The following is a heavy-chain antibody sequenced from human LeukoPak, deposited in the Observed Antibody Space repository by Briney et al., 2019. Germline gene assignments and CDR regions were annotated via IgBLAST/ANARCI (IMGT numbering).Heavy chain of an antibody. Sequence: GGSLRLSCAASGFTFSSYAMHWVRQAPGKGLEWVAVISYDGSNKYYADSVKGRFTISRDNSKNTLYLQMNSLRAEDTAVYYCAGDLGIQLWLGWFDPWGQGTLVTVSS. D-gene: IGHD5-18*01. CDR3: AGDLGIQLWLGWFDP. J-gene: IGHJ5*02. CDR1: GFTFSSYA. CDR2: ISYDGSNK. V-gene: IGHV3-30*04.